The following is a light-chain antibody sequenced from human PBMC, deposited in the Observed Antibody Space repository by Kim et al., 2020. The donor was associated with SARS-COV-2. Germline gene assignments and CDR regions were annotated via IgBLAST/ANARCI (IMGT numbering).Light chain of an antibody. J-gene: IGLJ2*01. CDR1: SSDIGAYNS. Sequence: GQSITISCTGTSSDIGAYNSVSWYQQHPGKAPKLTMYDVTKRPSGVSDRFSGSKSGNTASLTIFGLQAEDEADYYCSSYTITNTVVFGGGTQLTVL. CDR3: SSYTITNTVV. V-gene: IGLV2-14*03. CDR2: DVT.